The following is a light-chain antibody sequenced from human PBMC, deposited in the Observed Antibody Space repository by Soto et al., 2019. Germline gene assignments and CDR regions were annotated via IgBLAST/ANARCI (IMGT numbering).Light chain of an antibody. V-gene: IGKV3-20*01. Sequence: EIVLTQSPGTLSLSPGERATLSCRASQSVSSSSLAWYRQKPGQAPRLLMYGASSRATGTPARFSGSGSGTDFTLTISRLEPEDFAVYYCQQYGSSPLYTFGQGTKLEI. CDR1: QSVSSSS. J-gene: IGKJ2*01. CDR3: QQYGSSPLYT. CDR2: GAS.